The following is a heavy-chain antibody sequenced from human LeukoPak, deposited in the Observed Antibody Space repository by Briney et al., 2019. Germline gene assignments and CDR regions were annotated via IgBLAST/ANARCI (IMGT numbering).Heavy chain of an antibody. J-gene: IGHJ4*02. CDR2: IYYSWST. D-gene: IGHD6-19*01. CDR3: AREVLRSGWYGGAFDY. CDR1: GGSISSYY. Sequence: SETLSLTCTVSGGSISSYYWSWIRQPPGKGLEWIGYIYYSWSTNYNPSLKSRVTISVDTSKNQFPLKLSSVTAADTAVYYCAREVLRSGWYGGAFDYWGQGTLVTVST. V-gene: IGHV4-59*01.